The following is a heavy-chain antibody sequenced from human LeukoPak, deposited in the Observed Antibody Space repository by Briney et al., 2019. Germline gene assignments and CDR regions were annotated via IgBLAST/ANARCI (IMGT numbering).Heavy chain of an antibody. V-gene: IGHV3-30-3*01. CDR3: ARADMIAAFDI. Sequence: PGGSLRLSCAASGFTFSSYAMHWVRQAPGKGLEWVAVISYDGSNKYYADSVKGRFTISRDNSKNTLYLQMNSLRAEDTAVYYCARADMIAAFDIWGQGTMVTVSS. CDR2: ISYDGSNK. D-gene: IGHD3-22*01. J-gene: IGHJ3*02. CDR1: GFTFSSYA.